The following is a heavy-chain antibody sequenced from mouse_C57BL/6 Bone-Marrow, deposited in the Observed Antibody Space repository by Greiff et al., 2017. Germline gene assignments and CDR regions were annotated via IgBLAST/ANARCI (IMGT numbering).Heavy chain of an antibody. J-gene: IGHJ3*01. D-gene: IGHD2-10*01. CDR1: GFTFSSYA. CDR2: ISDGGSYT. Sequence: EVKVVESGGGLVKPGGSLKLSCAASGFTFSSYALSWVRQTPEQRLEWVATISDGGSYTYYPDNVKGRFTISRDNAKNNLYLQMSHLKSEDTDMYYGARRGAYYSWFAYWGQGTLVTVSA. V-gene: IGHV5-4*03. CDR3: ARRGAYYSWFAY.